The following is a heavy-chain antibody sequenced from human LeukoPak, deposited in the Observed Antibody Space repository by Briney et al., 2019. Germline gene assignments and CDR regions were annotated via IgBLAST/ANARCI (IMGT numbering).Heavy chain of an antibody. CDR2: ISGSGGST. Sequence: PGGSLRLSCAASGFTFSSYTMNWVRQAPGKGLEWVSAISGSGGSTYYADSVKGRFTISRDNSKNTLYLQMNSLRAEDTAVYYCAKYHHYGAVNDAFDIWGQGTMVTVSS. CDR1: GFTFSSYT. J-gene: IGHJ3*02. V-gene: IGHV3-23*01. D-gene: IGHD4-17*01. CDR3: AKYHHYGAVNDAFDI.